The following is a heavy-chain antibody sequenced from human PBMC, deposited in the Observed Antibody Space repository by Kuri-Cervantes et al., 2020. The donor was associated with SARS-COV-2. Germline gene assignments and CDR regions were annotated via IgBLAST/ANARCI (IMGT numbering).Heavy chain of an antibody. CDR3: VRDGDHWNFDY. J-gene: IGHJ4*02. Sequence: GGSLRLSCAASGFSFDDYAMHWVRQVPGQGLEWVSRISWNGGSIDYAVSVKGRFTLSRDNAKNMLFLQMNSLRAEDTAVYYCVRDGDHWNFDYWGQGTLVTVSS. CDR2: ISWNGGSI. D-gene: IGHD1-1*01. CDR1: GFSFDDYA. V-gene: IGHV3-9*01.